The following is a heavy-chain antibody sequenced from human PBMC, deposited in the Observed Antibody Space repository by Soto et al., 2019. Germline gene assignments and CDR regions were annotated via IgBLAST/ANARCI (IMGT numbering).Heavy chain of an antibody. D-gene: IGHD6-19*01. Sequence: SETLSLTCAVSGGSISSGGYSWSWIRQPPGKGLEWIGYIYHSGSTYYNPSLKSRVTISVDRSKNQFSLKLSSVTAADTAVYYCVRGSGEQWLLPDRWGQGTLVTVSS. V-gene: IGHV4-30-2*01. CDR3: VRGSGEQWLLPDR. J-gene: IGHJ5*02. CDR2: IYHSGST. CDR1: GGSISSGGYS.